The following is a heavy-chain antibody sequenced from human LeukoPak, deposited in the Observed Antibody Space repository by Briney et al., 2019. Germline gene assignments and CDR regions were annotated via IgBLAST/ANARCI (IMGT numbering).Heavy chain of an antibody. CDR3: ARDRGYCSSTSCYRATPFDY. CDR1: GYTFTGYY. D-gene: IGHD2-2*02. Sequence: ASVKVSCKASGYTFTGYYMHWVRQAPGQGLEWMGGIIPIFGTANYAQKFQGRVTITADESTSTAYMELSSLRSEDTAVYYCARDRGYCSSTSCYRATPFDYWGQGTLVTVSS. V-gene: IGHV1-69*13. J-gene: IGHJ4*02. CDR2: IIPIFGTA.